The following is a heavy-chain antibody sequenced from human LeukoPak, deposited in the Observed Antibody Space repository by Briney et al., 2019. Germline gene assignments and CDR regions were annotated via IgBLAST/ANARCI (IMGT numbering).Heavy chain of an antibody. D-gene: IGHD3-10*01. V-gene: IGHV4-34*01. CDR2: INHSGST. J-gene: IGHJ5*02. Sequence: SETVSLTCAVYGGSFSGYYWSWIRQPPGKGLEWIGEINHSGSTNYNPSLKSRVTISVDTSKHQFSLKLGSVTAAHTAVYYCARRGGDGSGSYYKAWGQGTLVSASS. CDR1: GGSFSGYY. CDR3: ARRGGDGSGSYYKA.